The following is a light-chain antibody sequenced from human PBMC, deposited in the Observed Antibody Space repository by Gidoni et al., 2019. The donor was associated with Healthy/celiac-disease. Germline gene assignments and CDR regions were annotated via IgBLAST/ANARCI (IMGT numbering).Light chain of an antibody. Sequence: VSSSYLAWYQQKPGQAPRLLIYGASSRATGIPDRFSGSGSGTDFTLTISRLEPEDFAVYYCQQYGSYRTFGQGTKVEIK. CDR1: VSSSY. CDR2: GAS. CDR3: QQYGSYRT. J-gene: IGKJ1*01. V-gene: IGKV3-20*01.